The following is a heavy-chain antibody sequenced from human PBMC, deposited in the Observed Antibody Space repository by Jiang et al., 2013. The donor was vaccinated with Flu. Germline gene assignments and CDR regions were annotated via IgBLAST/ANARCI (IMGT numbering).Heavy chain of an antibody. CDR3: ARALLSVSSD. J-gene: IGHJ4*02. V-gene: IGHV3-30*04. Sequence: VQLVESGGGVVQPGRSLRLSCAASGVTFSSYAMHWVRQAPGKGLDWVAAISNDGSNEFYADSVKGRFTISRDNSKNTLYLQMSSLRAEDTAVYYCARALLSVSSDWGQGTLVTVSS. CDR2: ISNDGSNE. CDR1: GVTFSSYA. D-gene: IGHD2/OR15-2a*01.